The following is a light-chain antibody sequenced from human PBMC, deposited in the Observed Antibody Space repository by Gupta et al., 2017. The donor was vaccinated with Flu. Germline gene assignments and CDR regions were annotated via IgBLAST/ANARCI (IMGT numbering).Light chain of an antibody. CDR2: GKN. CDR3: HSRDSSDNHLV. Sequence: SSELTQDPAVSVALGQTVRITCQGDSLRIYYANWYQQKPGQAPVLVIYGKNNRPSGIPDRFSGSSSGNTASLTITGAQAEDEADYYCHSRDSSDNHLVFGGGTKLTVL. V-gene: IGLV3-19*01. CDR1: SLRIYY. J-gene: IGLJ2*01.